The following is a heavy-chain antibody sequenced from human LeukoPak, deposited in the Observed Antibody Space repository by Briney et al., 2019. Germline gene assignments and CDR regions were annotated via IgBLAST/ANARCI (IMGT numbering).Heavy chain of an antibody. J-gene: IGHJ4*02. CDR1: GFTFSSYH. CDR3: GRGSVGFGELNY. CDR2: ISYDGSNK. Sequence: PGGSLRLSCAASGFTFSSYHMNWVRQAPGKGLEWVAVISYDGSNKFYADSVKGRFTLSRDNSKNTLYLQMNSLRIEDTAVYYCGRGSVGFGELNYWGQGTLVTVSS. D-gene: IGHD3-10*01. V-gene: IGHV3-30-3*01.